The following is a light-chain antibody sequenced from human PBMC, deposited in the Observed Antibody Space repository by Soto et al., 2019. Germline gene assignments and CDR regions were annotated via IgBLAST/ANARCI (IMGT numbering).Light chain of an antibody. CDR3: QQATTFPLT. CDR2: AAT. CDR1: LDISNF. Sequence: DIQMTQSPSFVSASVGGRVTITCRASLDISNFLAWYQQKPGKAPELLIFAATNVQSGVPSRFSGSGSGTDFTLTVSNLQPGDVATYYCQQATTFPLTFGGGTKVEIQ. J-gene: IGKJ4*01. V-gene: IGKV1-12*01.